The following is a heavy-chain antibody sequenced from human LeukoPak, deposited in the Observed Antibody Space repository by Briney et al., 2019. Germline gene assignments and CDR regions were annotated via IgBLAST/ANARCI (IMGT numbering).Heavy chain of an antibody. J-gene: IGHJ3*02. CDR1: GGSISSYY. CDR3: ARGRRQWLAYDAFDI. V-gene: IGHV4-59*01. Sequence: ASETLSLTCTVSGGSISSYYWSWIRQPPGKGLEWIGYIYYSGSTNYNPSLKSRVTISVDTSKNQFSLKLSSVTAADTAVYYCARGRRQWLAYDAFDIWGQGTMVTVSS. D-gene: IGHD6-19*01. CDR2: IYYSGST.